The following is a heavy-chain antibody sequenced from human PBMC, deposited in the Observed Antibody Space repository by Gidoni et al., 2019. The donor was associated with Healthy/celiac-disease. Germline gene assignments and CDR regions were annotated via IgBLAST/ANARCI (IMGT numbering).Heavy chain of an antibody. CDR3: ARGVAVAGRLIDS. Sequence: QVQMVQSGAEVKKTRPSLTVSCNTSGSNFTSYAMHLVRQAPGQRQELMAWINAGNGKTKYSQKFQGRASITRDISASTAYMELSSLRSEDPAVYYCARGVAVAGRLIDSWGQGTLVTVSS. CDR2: INAGNGKT. V-gene: IGHV1-3*01. D-gene: IGHD6-19*01. J-gene: IGHJ4*02. CDR1: GSNFTSYA.